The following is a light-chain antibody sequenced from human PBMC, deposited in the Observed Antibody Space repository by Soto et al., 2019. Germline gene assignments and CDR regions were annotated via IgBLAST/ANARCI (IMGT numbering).Light chain of an antibody. CDR2: GAS. J-gene: IGKJ1*01. Sequence: EIVLTQSPGTLCLSPGERATLSCRASQSVSSSFLAWYQQKPGQAPRLLIYGASIRATGIPDRFSGSGSGTDLTLTISRVEPEDFAVYYCQQYGSSPWTFGQGTKVEIK. V-gene: IGKV3-20*01. CDR1: QSVSSSF. CDR3: QQYGSSPWT.